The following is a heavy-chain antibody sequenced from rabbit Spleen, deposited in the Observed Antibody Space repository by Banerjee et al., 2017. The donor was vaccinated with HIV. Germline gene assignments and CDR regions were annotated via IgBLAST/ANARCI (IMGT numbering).Heavy chain of an antibody. CDR1: GFSFSSSYW. V-gene: IGHV1S45*01. Sequence: QEQLEESGGDLVKPEGSLTLTCTASGFSFSSSYWMSWVRQAPGKRPEWIGCIYTGSSGSTYYASWAKGRFTISKTSSTTVTLQMTSLTAADTATYFCARNLHSLENDSWGQGTLVTVS. J-gene: IGHJ3*01. CDR3: ARNLHSLENDS. D-gene: IGHD2-1*01. CDR2: IYTGSSGST.